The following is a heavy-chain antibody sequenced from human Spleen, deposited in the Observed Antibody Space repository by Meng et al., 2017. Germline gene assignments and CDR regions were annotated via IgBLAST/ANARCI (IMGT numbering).Heavy chain of an antibody. J-gene: IGHJ4*02. V-gene: IGHV1-18*01. CDR2: FVNNVDT. D-gene: IGHD2-15*01. Sequence: QIQLVQSGGEVRNPGASVRVSCRTSGFNFGTSHITWVRQAPGQGLEWMGWFVNNVDTYPAPKFQGRVTMTTDTHTNTAFMELRSLTSDDTAVYYCASGTPGRSYCDYWGQGTLVTVSS. CDR1: GFNFGTSH. CDR3: ASGTPGRSYCDY.